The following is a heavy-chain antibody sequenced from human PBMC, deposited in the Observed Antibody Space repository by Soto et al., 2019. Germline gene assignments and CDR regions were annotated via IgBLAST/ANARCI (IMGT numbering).Heavy chain of an antibody. CDR1: GGSISSDYYC. CDR2: IYNSVNP. J-gene: IGHJ4*02. Sequence: QVQLQESGPGLVKPSQTLSLTCTVSGGSISSDYYCWSWIRQSPEKGLEWIGHIYNSVNPFSNPSLSSRETISVYTSKNHFSLKLTSVTAADTAVYYCARGPSGDKVDNWGQRTLVTVSS. V-gene: IGHV4-30-4*01. D-gene: IGHD7-27*01. CDR3: ARGPSGDKVDN.